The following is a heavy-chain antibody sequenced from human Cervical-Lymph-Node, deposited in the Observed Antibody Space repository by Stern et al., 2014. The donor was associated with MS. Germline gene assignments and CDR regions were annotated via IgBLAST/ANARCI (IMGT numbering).Heavy chain of an antibody. CDR1: GFSLSTRGVA. J-gene: IGHJ4*02. CDR2: IFWYDDK. D-gene: IGHD5-24*01. CDR3: AHSSPRVDGLDY. Sequence: QVTLKEAGPTLVKPTQTLTLTCTFSGFSLSTRGVAVALLRQPPGKALEWLARIFWYDDKRSTPALKSSLTIHRDTSKNQVVLTLTNVDPVDTGTYYCAHSSPRVDGLDYCGQGTLVAVSS. V-gene: IGHV2-5*01.